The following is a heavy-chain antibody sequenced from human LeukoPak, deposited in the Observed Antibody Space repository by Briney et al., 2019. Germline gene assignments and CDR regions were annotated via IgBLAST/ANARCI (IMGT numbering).Heavy chain of an antibody. CDR1: GFTFSSYA. Sequence: GGSLRLSCAASGFTFSSYAMHWVRQAPGKGLEWVAFIRYDGSNKYYADSVKGRFTISRDNSKNTLYLQMNSLRAEDTAVYYCAKDLLTGTKFDRAFDIWGQGTMVTVSS. D-gene: IGHD1-7*01. CDR2: IRYDGSNK. CDR3: AKDLLTGTKFDRAFDI. J-gene: IGHJ3*02. V-gene: IGHV3-30*02.